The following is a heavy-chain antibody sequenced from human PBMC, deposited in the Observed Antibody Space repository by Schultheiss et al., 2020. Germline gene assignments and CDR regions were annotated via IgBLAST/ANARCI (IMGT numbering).Heavy chain of an antibody. CDR2: ISGSGYST. CDR1: GFTFTTYA. V-gene: IGHV3-23*01. J-gene: IGHJ4*02. CDR3: ARGYYDYIWGSYRYDY. D-gene: IGHD3-16*02. Sequence: GGSLRLSCAASGFTFTTYAMYWVRQAPGKGLEWVSAISGSGYSTYYADSVKGRFTISRDKYKKTLYLQMSSMRAEDTAVYYCARGYYDYIWGSYRYDYWGQGTLVTVSS.